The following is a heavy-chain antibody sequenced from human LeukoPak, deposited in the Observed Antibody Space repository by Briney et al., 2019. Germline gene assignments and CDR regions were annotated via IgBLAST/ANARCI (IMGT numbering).Heavy chain of an antibody. CDR1: GFTFSSFG. CDR3: VRGVGVSRFNYLDP. Sequence: GGSLRLSCAASGFTFSSFGMHWVRQAPGKGLEWVAVIWYDASNKYYVDSVKGRFAISRDNSKNTLYLQMNSLRDDDTAVYYCVRGVGVSRFNYLDPWGQGTLVIVSS. J-gene: IGHJ5*02. V-gene: IGHV3-33*01. D-gene: IGHD1-7*01. CDR2: IWYDASNK.